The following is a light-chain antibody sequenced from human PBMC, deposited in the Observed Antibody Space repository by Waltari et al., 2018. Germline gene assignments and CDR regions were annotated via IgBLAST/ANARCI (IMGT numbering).Light chain of an antibody. CDR1: SSDVGAYHY. J-gene: IGLJ2*01. Sequence: QSALTRPASVSGSPGQSITISCTGTSSDVGAYHYVSWYQQHPGKVPKLIIYDVSHRPSGVSFRFSGSKSDNTASLTISGLQAEDEADYYCISYTTSDTMIFGGGTKLTVL. CDR3: ISYTTSDTMI. V-gene: IGLV2-14*03. CDR2: DVS.